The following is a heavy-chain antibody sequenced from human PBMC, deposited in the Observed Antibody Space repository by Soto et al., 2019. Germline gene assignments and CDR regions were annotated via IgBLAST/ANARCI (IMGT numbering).Heavy chain of an antibody. J-gene: IGHJ1*01. CDR2: ISTGSDSI. CDR3: ARDRSADRFVQYFQH. D-gene: IGHD6-19*01. CDR1: GFMFTSYS. V-gene: IGHV3-21*01. Sequence: GGSLRLSCAASGFMFTSYSMVWVRLAPGRGPEWVASISTGSDSIYYADSVKGRFTVSRDNAKNSLYLQMNNLRVEDTTVYFCARDRSADRFVQYFQHWGQGAQVTVSS.